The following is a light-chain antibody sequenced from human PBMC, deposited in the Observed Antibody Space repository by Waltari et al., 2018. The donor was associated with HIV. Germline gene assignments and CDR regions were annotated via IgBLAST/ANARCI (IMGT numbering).Light chain of an antibody. CDR2: DKN. V-gene: IGLV1-51*01. CDR3: GTWDSRLSAV. Sequence: QFVLTQPPSVSAAPGQTVTLSCSGRGAHIGSHSVSWYQQLPGTAPKLLIYDKNKRPSGIPDRFSGSKSGASATLGITGLQTGDEADYYCGTWDSRLSAVFGGGTKVTVL. J-gene: IGLJ3*02. CDR1: GAHIGSHS.